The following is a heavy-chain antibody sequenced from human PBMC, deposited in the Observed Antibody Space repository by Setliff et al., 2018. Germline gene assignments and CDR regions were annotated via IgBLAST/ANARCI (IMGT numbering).Heavy chain of an antibody. Sequence: PSETLSLTCTVSGYSISSGYYWGWIRQPPGKGLEGLGSFFHTGSTYYKSSLESRVTMSVDTSNNQFSLKLNSVTAADTAVYYCVRRLWGRWMAASSDYFDYWGQGSLVTVSS. D-gene: IGHD3-16*01. CDR1: GYSISSGYY. CDR2: FFHTGST. J-gene: IGHJ4*02. V-gene: IGHV4-38-2*02. CDR3: VRRLWGRWMAASSDYFDY.